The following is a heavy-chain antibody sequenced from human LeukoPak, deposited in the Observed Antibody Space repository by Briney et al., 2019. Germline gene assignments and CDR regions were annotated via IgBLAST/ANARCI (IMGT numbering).Heavy chain of an antibody. D-gene: IGHD3-10*01. CDR2: INHSGST. J-gene: IGHJ4*02. CDR3: ARGRRGSGKGFFDY. Sequence: SETLSLTCAVYGGSFSGYYWSWIRQPPGKGLEWIGEINHSGSTNYNPSLKSRVTISVDTSKNQFSLKLSSVTAADTAVYYCARGRRGSGKGFFDYWGQGTLVTVSS. V-gene: IGHV4-34*01. CDR1: GGSFSGYY.